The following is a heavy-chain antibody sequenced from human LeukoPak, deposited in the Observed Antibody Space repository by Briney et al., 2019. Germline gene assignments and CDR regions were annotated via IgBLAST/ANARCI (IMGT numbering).Heavy chain of an antibody. V-gene: IGHV5-51*01. CDR1: GYSFSTYW. J-gene: IGHJ4*02. D-gene: IGHD6-19*01. CDR2: IYPGDSDT. CDR3: ARRQREWLNRPLDY. Sequence: GESLRISCQGSGYSFSTYWIAWVRQMPGKGLEWMGIIYPGDSDTRYSPSFQGQVTISADKSISTAYLQWSSLKASDSAIYYCARRQREWLNRPLDYWGQGTLVTVSS.